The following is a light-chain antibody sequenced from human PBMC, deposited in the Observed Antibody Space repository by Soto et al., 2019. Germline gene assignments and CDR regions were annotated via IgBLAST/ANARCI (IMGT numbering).Light chain of an antibody. Sequence: EVVLTQSPGTLSLSPGERATLSCRASQTVRNNYLAWYQQKPGQAPRLLIYGASTRATGLPARFSGSGSGTEFTLTITSLRSEDFAVYYCQHYNYWPYTFGQGTKVDI. CDR3: QHYNYWPYT. CDR1: QTVRNN. CDR2: GAS. V-gene: IGKV3-15*01. J-gene: IGKJ2*01.